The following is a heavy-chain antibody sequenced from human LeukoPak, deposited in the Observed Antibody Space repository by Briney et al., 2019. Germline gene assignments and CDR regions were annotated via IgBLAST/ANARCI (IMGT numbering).Heavy chain of an antibody. CDR1: GFTFSSYA. CDR2: ISYDGSNK. V-gene: IGHV3-30*04. D-gene: IGHD1/OR15-1a*01. J-gene: IGHJ5*02. Sequence: GRSLRLSCAASGFTFSSYAMHWVRQAPGKGLEWVAVISYDGSNKYHADSVKGRFTISRDNSKNTLYLQMNSLRAEDTAVYYCAKQSWFDPWGQGTLVTISS. CDR3: AKQSWFDP.